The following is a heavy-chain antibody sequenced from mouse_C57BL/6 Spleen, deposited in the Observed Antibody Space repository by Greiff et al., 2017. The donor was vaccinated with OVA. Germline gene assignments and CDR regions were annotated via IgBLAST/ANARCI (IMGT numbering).Heavy chain of an antibody. CDR1: GFTFSSYA. V-gene: IGHV5-4*03. CDR3: ASYLVTTYYAMDY. Sequence: EVKLMESGGGLVKPGGSLKLSCAASGFTFSSYAMSWVRQTPEKRLEWVASISDGGGYTYYPENVKGRCTISRDNARNNLYLQMCHLTSEATAMYYGASYLVTTYYAMDYWGQGTSVTVSS. CDR2: ISDGGGYT. J-gene: IGHJ4*01. D-gene: IGHD2-2*01.